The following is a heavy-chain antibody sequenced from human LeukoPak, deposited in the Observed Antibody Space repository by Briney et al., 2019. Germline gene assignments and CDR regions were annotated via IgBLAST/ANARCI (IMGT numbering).Heavy chain of an antibody. D-gene: IGHD6-13*01. Sequence: PSETLSLTCTVSGGSISSYYWSWIRQPAGKGLEWIGEINHSGSTNYNPSLKSRVTISVDTSKNQFSLKLSSVTAADTAVYYCARIAAVRYYYYYYGMDVWGQGTTVTVSS. J-gene: IGHJ6*02. V-gene: IGHV4-34*01. CDR2: INHSGST. CDR3: ARIAAVRYYYYYYGMDV. CDR1: GGSISSYY.